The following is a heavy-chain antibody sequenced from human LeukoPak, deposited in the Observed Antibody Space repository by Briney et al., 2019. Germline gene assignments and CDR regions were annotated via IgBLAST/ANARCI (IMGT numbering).Heavy chain of an antibody. CDR2: INHSGST. CDR3: ARRRYSSIPIMDY. Sequence: SETLSLTCAVYGGSFSGYYWSWIRQPPGKGLEWIGEINHSGSTNYNPSLKSRVTISVDTSKNQFSLKLSSVTAADTAVYYCARRRYSSIPIMDYWGQGTLVTVSS. V-gene: IGHV4-34*01. J-gene: IGHJ4*02. CDR1: GGSFSGYY. D-gene: IGHD5-18*01.